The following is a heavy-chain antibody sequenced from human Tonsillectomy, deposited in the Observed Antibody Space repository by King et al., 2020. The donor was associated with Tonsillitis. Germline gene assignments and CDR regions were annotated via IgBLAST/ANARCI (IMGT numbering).Heavy chain of an antibody. Sequence: QLVQSGGGVVRPGGSLRLSCAASGFTFDDYGMSWVRQAPGKGLEWVSGINWNGGSTGYADSVKGRFTISRDNAKNSLYLQMNSLGAEDTALYYCARDLASYGDHGLGYWGQGTLVTVSS. CDR2: INWNGGST. J-gene: IGHJ4*02. D-gene: IGHD4-17*01. CDR1: GFTFDDYG. V-gene: IGHV3-20*04. CDR3: ARDLASYGDHGLGY.